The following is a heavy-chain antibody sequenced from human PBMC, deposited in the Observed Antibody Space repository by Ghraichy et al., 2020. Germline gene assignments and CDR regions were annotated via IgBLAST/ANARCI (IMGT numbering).Heavy chain of an antibody. CDR1: GGSISSSSYY. D-gene: IGHD6-13*01. CDR2: IYYSGST. J-gene: IGHJ4*02. V-gene: IGHV4-39*01. Sequence: SETLSLTCTVSGGSISSSSYYWGWIRQPPGKGLEWIGSIYYSGSTYYNPSLKSRVTISVDTSKNQFSLKLSSVTAADTAVYYCARQGPYSISWPTTPFDSWGQGTLVSVSS. CDR3: ARQGPYSISWPTTPFDS.